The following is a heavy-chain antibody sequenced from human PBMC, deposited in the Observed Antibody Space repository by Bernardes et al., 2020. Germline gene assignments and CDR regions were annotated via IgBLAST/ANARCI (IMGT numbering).Heavy chain of an antibody. J-gene: IGHJ5*02. CDR3: ARGLTNQYGFWFDP. CDR1: GFTLSTAW. Sequence: GSLRLSCAASGFTLSTAWMHWVRQVPGYGLVWVSRINPGGSTTTYADSVKGRFTISRDNAKNTLYLQMNSLGAEDTAVYYCARGLTNQYGFWFDPWGQGALVTVSS. D-gene: IGHD2-2*01. V-gene: IGHV3-74*01. CDR2: INPGGSTT.